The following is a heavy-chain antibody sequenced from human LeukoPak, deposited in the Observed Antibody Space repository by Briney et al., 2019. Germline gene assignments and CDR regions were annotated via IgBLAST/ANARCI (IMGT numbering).Heavy chain of an antibody. CDR3: ARGPFVVVTAILDYFDY. V-gene: IGHV1-69*06. CDR2: IIPIFGTA. Sequence: SVKVSCKASGGTFSSYAISWVRQAPGQGLEWMGGIIPIFGTANYAQKFQGRVTITADKSTSTAHMELSSLRSEDTAVYYCARGPFVVVTAILDYFDYWGQGTLVTVSS. D-gene: IGHD2-21*02. CDR1: GGTFSSYA. J-gene: IGHJ4*02.